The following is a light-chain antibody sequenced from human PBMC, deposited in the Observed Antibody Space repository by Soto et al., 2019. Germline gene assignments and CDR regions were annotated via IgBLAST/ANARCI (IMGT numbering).Light chain of an antibody. CDR3: QQYGGSPRT. CDR1: QSITSSF. CDR2: GAS. Sequence: EIVLTQSPGILSLSPGERASLSCGASQSITSSFLAWYQQKPGQAPRLLIYGASSRATGIPDRFSGTGSETDFTLTISRLEPEDFAVYYCQQYGGSPRTFGQGTKVDIK. V-gene: IGKV3-20*01. J-gene: IGKJ1*01.